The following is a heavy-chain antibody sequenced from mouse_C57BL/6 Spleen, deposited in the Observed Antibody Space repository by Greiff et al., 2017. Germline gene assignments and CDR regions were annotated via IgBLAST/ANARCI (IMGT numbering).Heavy chain of an antibody. CDR2: IYPGDGDT. Sequence: VQLQQSGPELVKPGASVKISCKASGYAFSSSWMNWVKQRPGKGLEWIGRIYPGDGDTNYNGRFKGKATLTADKSSSTAYMQLSSLTSEDSAVYFCAGEGGNFAMDYWGQGTSVTVSS. CDR1: GYAFSSSW. J-gene: IGHJ4*01. D-gene: IGHD1-1*02. CDR3: AGEGGNFAMDY. V-gene: IGHV1-82*01.